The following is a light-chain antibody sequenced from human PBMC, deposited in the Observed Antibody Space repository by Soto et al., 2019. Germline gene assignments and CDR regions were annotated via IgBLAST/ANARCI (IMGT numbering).Light chain of an antibody. J-gene: IGLJ3*02. CDR3: SSYAGSNNWV. V-gene: IGLV2-8*01. Sequence: QSVLTQPPSASGSPGQSVTISCTGTSSDVGGYKYVSWYQQHPGKAPKLMIYEVSKRPSGVPDRFSSSKSGNTASLTVSGLQAEDEADYYCSSYAGSNNWVFGGGTQLTVL. CDR2: EVS. CDR1: SSDVGGYKY.